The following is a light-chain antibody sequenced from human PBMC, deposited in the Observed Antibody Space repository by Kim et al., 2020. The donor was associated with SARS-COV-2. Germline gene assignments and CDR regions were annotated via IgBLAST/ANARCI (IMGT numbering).Light chain of an antibody. J-gene: IGKJ4*01. CDR2: GAS. CDR1: QSVSSN. V-gene: IGKV3-15*01. Sequence: EIVMTQSPATLSVSPGERATLSCRASQSVSSNLAWYQQKPGQAPRLLIYGASTRATGIPARFSGSGSGTEFTLTISSLQSEDFAVYYCQQYNNWAPVLTFGGGTKVEIK. CDR3: QQYNNWAPVLT.